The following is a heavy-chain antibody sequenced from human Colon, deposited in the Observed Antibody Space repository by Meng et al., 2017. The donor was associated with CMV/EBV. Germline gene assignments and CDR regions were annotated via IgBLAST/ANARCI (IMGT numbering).Heavy chain of an antibody. J-gene: IGHJ4*02. V-gene: IGHV3-21*01. D-gene: IGHD4/OR15-4a*01. CDR1: GFSFSSYT. CDR3: ARDLLGDNDYLFDL. Sequence: GESLKISCAASGFSFSSYTMNWVRQAPGKGLEWVSSINYRGSDIYYADSVKGRFTISRDNAKNSLYLQMNSLRAEDTAVYFCARDLLGDNDYLFDLWGQGTLVTVSS. CDR2: INYRGSDI.